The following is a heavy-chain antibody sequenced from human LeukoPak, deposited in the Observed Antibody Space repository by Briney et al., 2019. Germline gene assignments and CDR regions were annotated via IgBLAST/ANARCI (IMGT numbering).Heavy chain of an antibody. CDR3: ARSRLWGGYYRYYFDY. V-gene: IGHV1-46*01. J-gene: IGHJ4*02. D-gene: IGHD3-3*01. Sequence: AASVKVSCKASGYTFTSYYMHWVRQAPGQGLEWMGIINPSGGSTSYAQKFQGRVTMTRDTSTSTVYMELSSLRSEDTAVYYCARSRLWGGYYRYYFDYWGQGTLVTVSS. CDR2: INPSGGST. CDR1: GYTFTSYY.